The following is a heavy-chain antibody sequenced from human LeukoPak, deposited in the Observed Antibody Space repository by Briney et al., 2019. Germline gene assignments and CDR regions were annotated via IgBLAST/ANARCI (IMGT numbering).Heavy chain of an antibody. J-gene: IGHJ4*02. V-gene: IGHV3-74*01. CDR3: VRDFRSADY. CDR2: ICPDGTVT. Sequence: QPGRSLRLSCAASGFTFSTYCMHWVRHAPGKGPMWVSRICPDGTVTNYADPVKARFIISRDNARNTVYLQMNSLRVEDTAVYYCVRDFRSADYWGQGTLVTVSS. CDR1: GFTFSTYC.